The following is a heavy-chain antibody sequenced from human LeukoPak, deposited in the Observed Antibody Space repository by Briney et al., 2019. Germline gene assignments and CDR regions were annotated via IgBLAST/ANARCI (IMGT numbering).Heavy chain of an antibody. J-gene: IGHJ4*02. V-gene: IGHV1-69*06. D-gene: IGHD3-9*01. CDR3: ASPYYDILTGYRPLYYFDY. CDR2: IIPIFGTA. CDR1: GGTFSSYA. Sequence: SVKVSCKASGGTFSSYAISWVRQAPGQGLEWMGGIIPIFGTANYAQKFQGRVTITADKSTSTAYMELSSLRSEDTAVYYCASPYYDILTGYRPLYYFDYWGQGTLVTVSS.